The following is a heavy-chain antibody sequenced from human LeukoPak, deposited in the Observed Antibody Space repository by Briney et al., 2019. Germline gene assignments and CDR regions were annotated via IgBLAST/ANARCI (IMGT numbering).Heavy chain of an antibody. J-gene: IGHJ3*02. D-gene: IGHD1-26*01. Sequence: ASVKVSCKASGYTFTGYYMHWVRQAPGQGLEWMGWINPNSGGANYAQKFQGRVTMTRDTSISTAYMELSRLRSDDTAVYYCASTDSGSYYGTAFDIWGQGTMVTVSS. CDR2: INPNSGGA. CDR1: GYTFTGYY. CDR3: ASTDSGSYYGTAFDI. V-gene: IGHV1-2*02.